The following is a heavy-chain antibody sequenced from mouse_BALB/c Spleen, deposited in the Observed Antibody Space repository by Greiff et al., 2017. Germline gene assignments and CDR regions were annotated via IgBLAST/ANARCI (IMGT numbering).Heavy chain of an antibody. J-gene: IGHJ3*01. CDR1: GFTFSDYY. D-gene: IGHD2-3*01. CDR3: ARALYDGYSSWFAY. Sequence: EVQLVESGGGLVKPGGSLELSCAASGFTFSDYYMYWVRQTPEKRLEWVATISDGGSYTYYPDSVKGRFTISRDNAKNNLYLQMSSLKSEDTAMYYCARALYDGYSSWFAYWGQGTLVTVSA. V-gene: IGHV5-4*02. CDR2: ISDGGSYT.